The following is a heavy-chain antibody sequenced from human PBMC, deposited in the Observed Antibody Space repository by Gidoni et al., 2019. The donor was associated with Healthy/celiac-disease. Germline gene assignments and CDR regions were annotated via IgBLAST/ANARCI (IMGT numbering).Heavy chain of an antibody. J-gene: IGHJ4*02. Sequence: EVQLVESGGGLVQPGGSLSLSCAASGFTLSGYWMSWVRQARGKGLEWVANIKQDGSEKYYVDSVKGRFTSSRDNAKNSLYLQMNSLRAEDTAAYYCARDLVTTVTDYFDYWGQGTLVTVSS. CDR3: ARDLVTTVTDYFDY. CDR2: IKQDGSEK. D-gene: IGHD4-4*01. CDR1: GFTLSGYW. V-gene: IGHV3-7*05.